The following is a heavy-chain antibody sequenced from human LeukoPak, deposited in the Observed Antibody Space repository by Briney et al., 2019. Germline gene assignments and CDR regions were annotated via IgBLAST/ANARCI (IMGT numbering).Heavy chain of an antibody. V-gene: IGHV4-34*01. CDR2: VNHSGST. D-gene: IGHD6-19*01. Sequence: SETLSLTCAVYGGSFSGYYWIWIRQPPAKGLEWIGEVNHSGSTNYKPSLKSRVTISLDTSKNQFSLKLNSVTGADTAVYYCARGLVPRTRTQWLVRRMGYYIEAWGKGTTVTASS. CDR3: ARGLVPRTRTQWLVRRMGYYIEA. J-gene: IGHJ6*03. CDR1: GGSFSGYY.